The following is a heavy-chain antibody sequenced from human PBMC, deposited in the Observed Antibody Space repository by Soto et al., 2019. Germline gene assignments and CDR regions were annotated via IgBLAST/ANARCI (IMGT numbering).Heavy chain of an antibody. CDR1: GGSISSSTW. CDR3: ARDRSPTVALRGGFDP. V-gene: IGHV4-4*02. J-gene: IGHJ5*02. D-gene: IGHD4-4*01. Sequence: QVQLQESGPGLVKPSGTLSLTCAVSGGSISSSTWWSWVRQPPGKGLEWIGEIYHSGSAYYNPSPESRVTLSVNKAKNQFTLKLSSVTAADTAVYYCARDRSPTVALRGGFDPWGQGTLVTVSS. CDR2: IYHSGSA.